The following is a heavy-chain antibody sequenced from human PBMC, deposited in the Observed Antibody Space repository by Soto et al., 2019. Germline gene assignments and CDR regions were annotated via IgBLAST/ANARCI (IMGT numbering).Heavy chain of an antibody. CDR2: IYSGGST. V-gene: IGHV3-66*01. Sequence: GGSLRLSCAASGFTVSSNYMSWVRQAPGKGLEWVSVIYSGGSTYYADSVKGRFTISRDNSKNTLYLQMNSLRAEDTAVYYCAGGCRNPGYSSSWVGGYYYYGMDVWGQGTTVTVSS. CDR3: AGGCRNPGYSSSWVGGYYYYGMDV. D-gene: IGHD6-13*01. J-gene: IGHJ6*02. CDR1: GFTVSSNY.